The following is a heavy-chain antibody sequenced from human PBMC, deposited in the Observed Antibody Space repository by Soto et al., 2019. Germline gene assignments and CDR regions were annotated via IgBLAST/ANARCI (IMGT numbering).Heavy chain of an antibody. CDR2: IYHSGST. V-gene: IGHV4-38-2*01. J-gene: IGHJ4*02. CDR3: ARGRGYSSMRGPLKFDY. CDR1: GYSISSGYY. D-gene: IGHD6-13*01. Sequence: SETLSLTCAVSGYSISSGYYWGWIRQPPGKGLEWIGSIYHSGSTYYNPSLKSRVTISVDTSKNQFSLKLSSVTAADTAVYYCARGRGYSSMRGPLKFDYWGQGTLVTVSS.